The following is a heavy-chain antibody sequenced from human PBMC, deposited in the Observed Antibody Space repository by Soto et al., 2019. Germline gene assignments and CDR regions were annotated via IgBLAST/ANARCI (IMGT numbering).Heavy chain of an antibody. Sequence: SETLSLTCTVSGGSISSGGYYWSWIRQHPGKGLEWIGYIYYSGSTYYNPSLKSRVTISVDTSKNQFSLKLSSVTAADTAVYYCARIYSSSWSRRSITGEIDYWGQGTLVTVSS. V-gene: IGHV4-31*03. CDR3: ARIYSSSWSRRSITGEIDY. CDR1: GGSISSGGYY. J-gene: IGHJ4*02. CDR2: IYYSGST. D-gene: IGHD6-13*01.